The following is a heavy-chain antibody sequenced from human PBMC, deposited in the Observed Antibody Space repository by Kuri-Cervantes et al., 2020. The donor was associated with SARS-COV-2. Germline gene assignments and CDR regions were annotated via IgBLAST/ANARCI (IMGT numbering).Heavy chain of an antibody. CDR1: GGTFSSYA. CDR2: ISAYNGNT. J-gene: IGHJ3*02. D-gene: IGHD3-10*01. V-gene: IGHV1-18*01. CDR3: ASLDLYGAFVI. Sequence: ASVKVSCKASGGTFSSYAISWVRQAPGQGLEWMGWISAYNGNTNYAQKLQGRVTMTTDTSTNTAYMELRSLRSEDTAVYYCASLDLYGAFVIWGQGTMVNVSS.